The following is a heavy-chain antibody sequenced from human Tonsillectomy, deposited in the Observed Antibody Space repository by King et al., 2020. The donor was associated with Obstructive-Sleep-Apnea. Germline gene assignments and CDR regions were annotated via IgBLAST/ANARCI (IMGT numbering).Heavy chain of an antibody. V-gene: IGHV1-69*04. J-gene: IGHJ6*02. D-gene: IGHD4-23*01. CDR2: IIPILGIA. Sequence: QLVQSGAEVKKPGSSVKVSCKASGGTFSSYAISWVRQAPGQGLEWMGRIIPILGIANYAQKFQGRVTITADKSTSTAYMELSRLRSEDTAVYYCARSPPTVVTDYYYYYGMDVWGQGTTVTVSS. CDR3: ARSPPTVVTDYYYYYGMDV. CDR1: GGTFSSYA.